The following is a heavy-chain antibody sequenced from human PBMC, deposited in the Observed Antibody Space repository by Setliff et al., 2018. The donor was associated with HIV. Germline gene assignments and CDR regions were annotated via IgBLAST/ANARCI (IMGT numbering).Heavy chain of an antibody. CDR1: GGTFNSYA. D-gene: IGHD3-22*01. V-gene: IGHV1-69*10. CDR2: IIPIHGIT. Sequence: VASVKVSCKSSGGTFNSYAISWVRQAPGQGLEWMGGIIPIHGITNNAQKFQGRVTITADKSTSTVYMELSNLKFEDTAVYYCARARRDSYDRGRRNHYYIDVWGKGTTVTVSS. J-gene: IGHJ6*03. CDR3: ARARRDSYDRGRRNHYYIDV.